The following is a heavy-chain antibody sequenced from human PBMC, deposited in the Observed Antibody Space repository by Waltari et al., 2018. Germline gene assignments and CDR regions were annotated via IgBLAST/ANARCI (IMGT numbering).Heavy chain of an antibody. Sequence: EVQLVESGGGLVQPGGSLRLPCSASAFSFSSYWMTWFRQAPGTGLEWVATIKPDGSGKFYVDSVKGRFSISRDNAKNSLYLQMNSLRAEDTAIFYCARMGAGRAPDYWGQGTLVTVSS. V-gene: IGHV3-7*03. CDR1: AFSFSSYW. CDR3: ARMGAGRAPDY. J-gene: IGHJ4*02. D-gene: IGHD3-16*01. CDR2: IKPDGSGK.